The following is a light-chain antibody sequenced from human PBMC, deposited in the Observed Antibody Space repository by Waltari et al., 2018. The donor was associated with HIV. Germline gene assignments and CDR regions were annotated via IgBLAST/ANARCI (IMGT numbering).Light chain of an antibody. Sequence: QSVLTQPPSVSGAPGQRVTISCTGTSSNIGAGFDVHWYQQLPGTVPKVLIYTDPERPEGVPDRFSGSQSATSASQAITGLQAEDEANYYCQSYDISLSGWVFGGGTKLTVL. J-gene: IGLJ2*01. CDR1: SSNIGAGFD. V-gene: IGLV1-40*01. CDR3: QSYDISLSGWV. CDR2: TDP.